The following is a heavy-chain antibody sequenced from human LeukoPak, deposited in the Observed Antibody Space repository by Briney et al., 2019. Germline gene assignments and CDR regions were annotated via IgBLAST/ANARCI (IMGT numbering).Heavy chain of an antibody. D-gene: IGHD3-16*01. Sequence: SETLSLTCTVSGGSVSSSAYYWGWIRQPPEKGLEWIGSIYYSGSTYYNPSLKSRVTISVDTSKNQFSLKLSSVTAADTAVYYCARIPATLGEFGGGIGRSYYFDYWGQGTLVTVSS. J-gene: IGHJ4*02. CDR3: ARIPATLGEFGGGIGRSYYFDY. V-gene: IGHV4-39*01. CDR1: GGSVSSSAYY. CDR2: IYYSGST.